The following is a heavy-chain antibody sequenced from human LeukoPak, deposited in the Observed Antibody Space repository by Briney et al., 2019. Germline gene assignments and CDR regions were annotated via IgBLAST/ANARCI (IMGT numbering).Heavy chain of an antibody. V-gene: IGHV4-30-4*08. Sequence: PSQTLSLTCIVSGGSIRSGDYYWSWIRQPPGKGLEWIGYIYYNGDTYYNASLKSRVSISVDMSKNQFSLKLSSVTAADTAVYYCARAGVVPAAINRAFDIWGQGSVVTVSS. CDR1: GGSIRSGDYY. CDR2: IYYNGDT. D-gene: IGHD2-2*02. J-gene: IGHJ3*02. CDR3: ARAGVVPAAINRAFDI.